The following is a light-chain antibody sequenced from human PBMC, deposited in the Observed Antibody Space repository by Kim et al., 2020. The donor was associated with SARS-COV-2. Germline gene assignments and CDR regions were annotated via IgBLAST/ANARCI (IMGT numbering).Light chain of an antibody. J-gene: IGLJ3*02. CDR3: QSYDSSNWV. CDR2: EDN. Sequence: GRTVTISCTRSSGSIASNYVQWYQQRPGSSPTTVIYEDNQRPSGVPDRFSGSIDSSSNSASLTISGLKTEDEADYYCQSYDSSNWVFGGGTKLTVL. CDR1: SGSIASNY. V-gene: IGLV6-57*01.